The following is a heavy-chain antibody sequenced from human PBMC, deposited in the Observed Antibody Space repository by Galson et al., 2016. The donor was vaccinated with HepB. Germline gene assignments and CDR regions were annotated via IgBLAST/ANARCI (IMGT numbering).Heavy chain of an antibody. Sequence: SLRLSCAGSGFTLSNYAMHWVRQAPGKGLEWVAVISYDGSITYYTDSVKGRFTISRDNSKNTLYLRMNSLRAEDTAVYYCARGGVTVIRGIMGDNWGQGTLVTVSS. V-gene: IGHV3-30*04. CDR1: GFTLSNYA. CDR2: ISYDGSIT. D-gene: IGHD3-10*01. CDR3: ARGGVTVIRGIMGDN. J-gene: IGHJ4*02.